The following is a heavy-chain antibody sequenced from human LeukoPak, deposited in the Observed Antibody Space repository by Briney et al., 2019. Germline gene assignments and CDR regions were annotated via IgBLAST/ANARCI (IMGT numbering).Heavy chain of an antibody. J-gene: IGHJ6*03. D-gene: IGHD3-10*01. CDR2: MNWNGGST. CDR1: GFTFDDYG. Sequence: GGSLRLSCAASGFTFDDYGMSWVRQAPGKGLEWVAGMNWNGGSTGYADSVKGRFTISRDNAKNSLYLQMNSLRAEDTALYYCARGLVVRGVISYYYYYYMDVWGKGTTVTVSS. V-gene: IGHV3-20*04. CDR3: ARGLVVRGVISYYYYYYMDV.